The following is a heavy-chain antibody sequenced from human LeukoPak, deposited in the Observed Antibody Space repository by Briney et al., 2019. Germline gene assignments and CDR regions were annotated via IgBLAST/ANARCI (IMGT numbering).Heavy chain of an antibody. Sequence: GASVKVSCKASGYNFRSYGFNWVRQAPGQGLEWMGWIMDYNGNTKFAQKFQGRITLTTDTSTSTAYMELRSLRSDDTAVYYCARDYGPFVVVAATDWYFGLWGRGTLVTVSS. CDR1: GYNFRSYG. CDR2: IMDYNGNT. J-gene: IGHJ2*01. V-gene: IGHV1-18*01. D-gene: IGHD2-15*01. CDR3: ARDYGPFVVVAATDWYFGL.